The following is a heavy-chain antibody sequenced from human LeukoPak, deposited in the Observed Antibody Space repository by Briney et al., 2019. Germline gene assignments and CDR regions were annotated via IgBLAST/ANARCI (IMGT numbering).Heavy chain of an antibody. CDR3: ARDGYSGSDAL. V-gene: IGHV4-59*01. CDR1: GGSISTYY. J-gene: IGHJ4*02. Sequence: SETLSLTCTVSGGSISTYYWSWIRQPPGKGLEWIGYIYHSGSTNYNPSLKSRVTISVDTSQNQFSLKLSSVTAADTALYYCARDGYSGSDALWGQGTLVTVSS. D-gene: IGHD5-12*01. CDR2: IYHSGST.